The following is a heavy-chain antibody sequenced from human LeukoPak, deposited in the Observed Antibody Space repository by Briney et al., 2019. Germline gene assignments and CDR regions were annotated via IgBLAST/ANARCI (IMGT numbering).Heavy chain of an antibody. D-gene: IGHD3-22*01. CDR3: ARADSGAYDSSGYYTPPFDY. CDR1: GFTFSSYS. Sequence: GGSLRLSCAASGFTFSSYSMNWVRQAPGKGLEWVSSISSSSSYIYYADSVKGRFTISRDNAKNSLYLQMNSLRAEDTAVYYCARADSGAYDSSGYYTPPFDYWGQGTLVTVSS. CDR2: ISSSSSYI. V-gene: IGHV3-21*01. J-gene: IGHJ4*02.